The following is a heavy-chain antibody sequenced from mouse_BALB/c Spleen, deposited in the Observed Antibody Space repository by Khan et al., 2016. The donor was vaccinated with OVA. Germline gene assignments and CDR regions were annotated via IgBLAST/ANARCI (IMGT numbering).Heavy chain of an antibody. CDR3: ARRGLRWDFDY. D-gene: IGHD1-1*01. Sequence: VKLLESGAELAKPGASVKMSCKASGYTFINYWILWVKQRPGQGLEWIGYINPSTGYTEYNQNFKDKATLTAAKSSSTAYMQLSSLTSEDSAVYYCARRGLRWDFDYWGQGTTLTVSS. CDR1: GYTFINYW. CDR2: INPSTGYT. J-gene: IGHJ2*01. V-gene: IGHV1-7*01.